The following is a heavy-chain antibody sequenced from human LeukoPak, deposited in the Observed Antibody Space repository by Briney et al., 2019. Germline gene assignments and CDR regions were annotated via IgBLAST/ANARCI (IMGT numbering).Heavy chain of an antibody. CDR1: GFTFSGYE. V-gene: IGHV3-48*03. CDR2: ISNSGSTV. CDR3: ARDKVSGSYYPFDY. J-gene: IGHJ4*02. D-gene: IGHD3-10*01. Sequence: GGSLRLSCAASGFTFSGYEMSWVRQAPGKGLEWISCISNSGSTVYYADSVKGRFTISRDNSKNSLFLQLNCLRAEDTAVYYCARDKVSGSYYPFDYGGQGTLVTVSS.